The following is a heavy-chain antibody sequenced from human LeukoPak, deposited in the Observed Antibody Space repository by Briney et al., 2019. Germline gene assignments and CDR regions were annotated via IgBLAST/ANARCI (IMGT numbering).Heavy chain of an antibody. CDR3: AREATYYDYVWGSYHYFDY. CDR1: GGSISSYY. D-gene: IGHD3-16*02. V-gene: IGHV4-59*01. CDR2: VYYSGSA. Sequence: PSETLSLTCTVSGGSISSYYWSWIRQPPGKGLEWIGYVYYSGSANYNPSLKSRVTISVDTSKNKFSLKLSSVTAAYTAVYYCAREATYYDYVWGSYHYFDYWGQGTLVTVSS. J-gene: IGHJ4*02.